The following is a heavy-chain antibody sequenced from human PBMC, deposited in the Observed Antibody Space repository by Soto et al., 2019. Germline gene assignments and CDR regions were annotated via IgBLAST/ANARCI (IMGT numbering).Heavy chain of an antibody. D-gene: IGHD5-12*01. CDR3: ATDRGYSAYDN. V-gene: IGHV3-74*01. Sequence: EVQLVESGGGLVQPGGSLRLSCAASGFTFSNYWMHWVRQAPGKGLLWVSRINSDGSSTTYADSVKGRFTISRDNAKNTLYLQMNSLTAEDTAVYYCATDRGYSAYDNWGQGTLATVSS. J-gene: IGHJ4*02. CDR2: INSDGSST. CDR1: GFTFSNYW.